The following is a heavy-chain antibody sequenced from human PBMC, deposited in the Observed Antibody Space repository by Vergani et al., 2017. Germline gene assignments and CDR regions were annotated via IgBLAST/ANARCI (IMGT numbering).Heavy chain of an antibody. V-gene: IGHV3-49*04. D-gene: IGHD6-13*01. J-gene: IGHJ4*02. CDR3: ARRGLGSWTFDY. CDR2: IRNKAYGGTT. CDR1: GFSFGDYA. Sequence: EVQLVESGGGLVPPGRSLRLSCAASGFSFGDYAMTWVRQAPGKGLEWVAFIRNKAYGGTTEYAASVKGRFTISRDNAKNSLYLQMNSLRAEDTAVYYCARRGLGSWTFDYWGQGTLVTVSS.